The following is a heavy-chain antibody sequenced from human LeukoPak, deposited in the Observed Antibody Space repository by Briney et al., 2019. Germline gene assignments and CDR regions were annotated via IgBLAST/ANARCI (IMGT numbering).Heavy chain of an antibody. Sequence: PSETLSLTCTVSNYSISSYYWSWIRQPAGKGLEWIGRIYVSGTTNYSPSLKSRVTMSVDTSKNQFSLKLSSVTAADTAVYYCAREGYHYSLDVWGQGTTVTVSS. CDR2: IYVSGTT. CDR1: NYSISSYY. J-gene: IGHJ6*02. CDR3: AREGYHYSLDV. V-gene: IGHV4-4*07.